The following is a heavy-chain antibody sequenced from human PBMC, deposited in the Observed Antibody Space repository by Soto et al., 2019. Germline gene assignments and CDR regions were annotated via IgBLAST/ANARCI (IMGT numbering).Heavy chain of an antibody. Sequence: GASVKVSCKASGGTFSSYAISWVRQAPGQGLEWMGGIIPIFGTANYAQKFQGRVTITADESTSTAYMELSSLRSEDTAVYYCARGTDYYDSSGYYYDPAPVDYWGQGTLVTVSS. CDR2: IIPIFGTA. CDR3: ARGTDYYDSSGYYYDPAPVDY. V-gene: IGHV1-69*13. D-gene: IGHD3-22*01. CDR1: GGTFSSYA. J-gene: IGHJ4*02.